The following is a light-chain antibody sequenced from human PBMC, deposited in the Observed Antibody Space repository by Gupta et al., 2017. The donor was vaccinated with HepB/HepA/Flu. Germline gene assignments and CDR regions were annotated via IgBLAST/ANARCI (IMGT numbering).Light chain of an antibody. Sequence: DIQLTQSPSFLSASVGDRVTITCRASQGISVHLAWFQQEPGEAPKLLIYAASTVRSGVPSTFSGSGSGTEFTLTISSLQPEDFATYYCQHVDSYPITFGGGTKVEIK. J-gene: IGKJ4*01. V-gene: IGKV1-9*01. CDR3: QHVDSYPIT. CDR2: AAS. CDR1: QGISVH.